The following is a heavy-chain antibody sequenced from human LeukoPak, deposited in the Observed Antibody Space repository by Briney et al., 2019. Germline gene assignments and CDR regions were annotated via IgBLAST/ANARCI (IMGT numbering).Heavy chain of an antibody. V-gene: IGHV3-53*01. CDR2: LFSGGST. CDR1: GFTVSSNY. J-gene: IGHJ4*02. Sequence: GGSLRLSSAASGFTVSSNYMSWVRQAPGKGLEWVSVLFSGGSTYYADSVKGRFTISRDNSRNTLYLQMNSLRAEDTAVYYCARYYYGSGSYSFADYWGQGTLVTVSS. CDR3: ARYYYGSGSYSFADY. D-gene: IGHD3-10*01.